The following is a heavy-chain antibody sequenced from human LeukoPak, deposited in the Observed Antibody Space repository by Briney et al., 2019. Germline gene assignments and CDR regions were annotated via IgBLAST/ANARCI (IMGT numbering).Heavy chain of an antibody. CDR3: ARTIINLNYFDY. CDR2: IIPIFGTA. D-gene: IGHD3-9*01. CDR1: GGTFSNYA. V-gene: IGHV1-69*13. Sequence: SVKVSCKASGGTFSNYAISWVRQAPGQGLEWMGGIIPIFGTANYAQKFQGRVTITADESTSTAYMELSSLRSEDTAVYYCARTIINLNYFDYWGQGTLVTVSS. J-gene: IGHJ4*02.